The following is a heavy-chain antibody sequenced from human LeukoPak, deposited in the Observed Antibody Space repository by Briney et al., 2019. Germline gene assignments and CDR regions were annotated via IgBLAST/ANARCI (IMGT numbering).Heavy chain of an antibody. CDR1: GYTFTSYY. D-gene: IGHD3-10*01. Sequence: ASVKVSCKASGYTFTSYYMHWVRQAPGQGLEWMGIINPSGGSTSYAQKFQGRVTMTRDTSTSTVYMELSSLRSEDTAVYYCARDQAYLLWFGEPGGSYFDYWGQGTLVTVSS. CDR3: ARDQAYLLWFGEPGGSYFDY. J-gene: IGHJ4*02. CDR2: INPSGGST. V-gene: IGHV1-46*01.